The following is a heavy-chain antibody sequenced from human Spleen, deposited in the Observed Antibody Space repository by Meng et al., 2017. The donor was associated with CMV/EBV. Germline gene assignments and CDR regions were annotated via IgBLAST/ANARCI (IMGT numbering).Heavy chain of an antibody. D-gene: IGHD1-26*01. Sequence: LSLTCAASGFTFSSYGMNWVRQAPGKGLEFVSAISGSADSTYYAESVKGRFSISRDNSKSTVYLQMSSLRAEDTAVYYCAKDVMSGWELLSYYYYGLDVWGQGTTVTVSS. CDR3: AKDVMSGWELLSYYYYGLDV. J-gene: IGHJ6*02. V-gene: IGHV3-23*01. CDR1: GFTFSSYG. CDR2: ISGSADST.